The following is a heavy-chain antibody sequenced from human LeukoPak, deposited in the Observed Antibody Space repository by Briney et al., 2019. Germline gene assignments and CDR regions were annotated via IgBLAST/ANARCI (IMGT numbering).Heavy chain of an antibody. Sequence: GGSLRLSCAASGFTFSSYSMNWVRQAPGKGLEWVSSISSSSSYIYYAVSLKGRFTISRDNAKNSLYLQMNSLRAEDTAVYYCARLSGSYYNVPIDYWGQGTLVTVSS. CDR2: ISSSSSYI. D-gene: IGHD3-10*01. J-gene: IGHJ4*02. V-gene: IGHV3-21*01. CDR3: ARLSGSYYNVPIDY. CDR1: GFTFSSYS.